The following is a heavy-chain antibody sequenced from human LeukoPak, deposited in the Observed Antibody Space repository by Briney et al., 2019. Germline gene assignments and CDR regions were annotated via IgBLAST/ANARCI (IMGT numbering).Heavy chain of an antibody. V-gene: IGHV3-30*09. D-gene: IGHD6-19*01. CDR2: TSYDGTYK. Sequence: GGSLRLSCAASGFTFCVIAVHWVRQAPGKGLEWVAGTSYDGTYKYYPDSVRGRFAISKDKSRNTLNLEMNSLRPEDTARYYCARERAGTAGAFDVWGQGTVVTVSS. CDR1: GFTFCVIA. J-gene: IGHJ3*01. CDR3: ARERAGTAGAFDV.